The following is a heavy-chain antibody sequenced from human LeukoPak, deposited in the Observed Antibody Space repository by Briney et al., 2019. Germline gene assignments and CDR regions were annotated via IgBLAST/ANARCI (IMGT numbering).Heavy chain of an antibody. D-gene: IGHD4/OR15-4a*01. CDR1: GYTLTELS. Sequence: GASVKVSCKVSGYTLTELSMHWVRQAPGKGLEWMGGFDPEDGETIYAQKFQGRVTMTEDTSTDTAYMELRSLRSDDTAVYYCARDRGALDAFDIWGQGTMVTVSS. CDR2: FDPEDGET. J-gene: IGHJ3*02. V-gene: IGHV1-24*01. CDR3: ARDRGALDAFDI.